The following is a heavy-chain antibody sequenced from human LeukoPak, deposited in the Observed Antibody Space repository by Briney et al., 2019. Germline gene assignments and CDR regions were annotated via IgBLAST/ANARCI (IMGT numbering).Heavy chain of an antibody. V-gene: IGHV1-18*04. CDR1: GYTLTIYC. J-gene: IGHJ4*02. D-gene: IGHD1-26*01. CDR2: ISANNGKT. CDR3: DIAETSVGIDD. Sequence: ASVKLSCKSSGYTLTIYCITWGWKAPGQGQEWMGWISANNGKTANAQTFQGRVTVTTDTSTRTASMGVRSLRSDDTSVYYRDIAETSVGIDDWGQGTLVTVSS.